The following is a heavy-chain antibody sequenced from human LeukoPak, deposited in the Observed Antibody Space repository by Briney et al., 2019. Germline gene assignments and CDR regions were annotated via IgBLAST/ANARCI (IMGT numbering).Heavy chain of an antibody. V-gene: IGHV1-69*04. D-gene: IGHD6-13*01. CDR1: GGTFSSYA. CDR2: IIPILGIA. Sequence: GASVKVSCKASGGTFSSYAISWVRQAPGQGLEWMGRIIPILGIANYAQKFQGRVTITADKSTSTAYMELSSLRSEDTAVYYCARDPDSSSWYSYWGQGTLVIVSS. CDR3: ARDPDSSSWYSY. J-gene: IGHJ4*02.